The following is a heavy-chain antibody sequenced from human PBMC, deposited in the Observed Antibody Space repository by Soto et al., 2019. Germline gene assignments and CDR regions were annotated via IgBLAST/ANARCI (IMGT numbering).Heavy chain of an antibody. J-gene: IGHJ4*02. CDR2: IYWDDDK. CDR3: ERRRRAAGGYYFDY. Sequence: QITLKESGPTLVKPTQTLTLTCSFSGFSLSTSGVGVGWIRQPPGKALEWLALIYWDDDKRYSPSLERRLTDSRPTPXNQVVLTMTNMNPVDTATYYCERRRRAAGGYYFDYWGQGALITVSS. D-gene: IGHD6-13*01. CDR1: GFSLSTSGVG. V-gene: IGHV2-5*02.